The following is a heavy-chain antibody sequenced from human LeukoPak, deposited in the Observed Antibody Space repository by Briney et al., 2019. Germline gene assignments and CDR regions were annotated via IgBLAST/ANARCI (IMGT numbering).Heavy chain of an antibody. V-gene: IGHV3-53*01. J-gene: IGHJ4*02. CDR3: ARDGSESSSWYY. Sequence: PGGSLRLSCAASRFTLSSNYMSWVRQAPGKGLEWVSVIYSGGSTYYADSVKGRFTISRDNSKNTLYLQMNSLRAEDTAVYYCARDGSESSSWYYWGQGTLVTVSS. CDR1: RFTLSSNY. CDR2: IYSGGST. D-gene: IGHD6-13*01.